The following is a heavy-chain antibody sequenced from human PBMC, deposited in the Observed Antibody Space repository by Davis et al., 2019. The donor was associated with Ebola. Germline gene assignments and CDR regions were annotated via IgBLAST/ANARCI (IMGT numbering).Heavy chain of an antibody. J-gene: IGHJ5*02. CDR1: GFTFSSYA. Sequence: GESLKISCAASGFTFSSYAMSWVRQAPGKGLEWVSAISGSGGSTYYADSVKGRFTISRDNSKNTLYLQMNSLRAEDTAVYYCAKDVFDIVVVVAAPEFDPWGQGTLVTVSS. CDR2: ISGSGGST. D-gene: IGHD2-15*01. CDR3: AKDVFDIVVVVAAPEFDP. V-gene: IGHV3-23*01.